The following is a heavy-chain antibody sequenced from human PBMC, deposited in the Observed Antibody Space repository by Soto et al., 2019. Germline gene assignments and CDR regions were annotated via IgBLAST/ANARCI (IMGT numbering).Heavy chain of an antibody. Sequence: EVQLVESGGGLVKPGGSLRLSCAASGFTFSSYTVNWVRQAPGKGLEWVSSINTPSSVINYADSVKGRFTISRDNAKNSLYLQMSSLRAEDTAVYYCATYKSNWFYYGMDVWGQGTTVTVSS. D-gene: IGHD6-13*01. CDR3: ATYKSNWFYYGMDV. J-gene: IGHJ6*02. CDR1: GFTFSSYT. CDR2: INTPSSVI. V-gene: IGHV3-21*06.